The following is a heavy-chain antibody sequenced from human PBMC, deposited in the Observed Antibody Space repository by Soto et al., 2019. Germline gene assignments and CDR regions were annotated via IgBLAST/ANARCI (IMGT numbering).Heavy chain of an antibody. D-gene: IGHD3-3*01. Sequence: LSLNCTFSGGSISNYFCNWIRQPAGKGLEWIGRIDNSGSTNYNPSLKSRITMSADTSRNQFSLKLNSVTAADTAVYYCARGGQDFWSGPFDYWGQGALATVSS. CDR1: GGSISNYF. CDR2: IDNSGST. CDR3: ARGGQDFWSGPFDY. V-gene: IGHV4-4*07. J-gene: IGHJ4*02.